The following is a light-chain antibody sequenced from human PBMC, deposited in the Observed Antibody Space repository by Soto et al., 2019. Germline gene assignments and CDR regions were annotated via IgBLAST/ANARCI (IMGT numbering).Light chain of an antibody. CDR1: QSVRRY. CDR3: QQRNNWPPIT. V-gene: IGKV3-11*01. J-gene: IGKJ5*01. Sequence: EMVMTQSPATLSVSPGERATLSCRASQSVRRYLAWYQQKPGQAPRLLIYDASTRATGIPARFSGSGSETDFTLTITSLEPEDFAVYYCQQRNNWPPITFGQGTRLEIK. CDR2: DAS.